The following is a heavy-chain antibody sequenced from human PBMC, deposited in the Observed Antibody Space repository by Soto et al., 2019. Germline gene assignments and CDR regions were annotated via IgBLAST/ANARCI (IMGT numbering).Heavy chain of an antibody. CDR2: ISWNSGSI. CDR1: GFPFDDYA. D-gene: IGHD3-9*01. Sequence: GGSLRLSCAASGFPFDDYAMHWVRPAPGKGLEWVSGISWNSGSIGYADSVKGRFTISRDNSKNTLYLQMNSLRAEDTAVYYCAKGAGLRYFDWLSTPIDYWGQGTLVTAPQ. CDR3: AKGAGLRYFDWLSTPIDY. V-gene: IGHV3-9*01. J-gene: IGHJ4*02.